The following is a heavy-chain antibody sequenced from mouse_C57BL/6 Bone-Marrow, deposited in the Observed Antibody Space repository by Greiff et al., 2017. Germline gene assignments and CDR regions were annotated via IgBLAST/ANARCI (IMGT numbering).Heavy chain of an antibody. CDR1: GFTFSDYG. CDR2: ISSGSSTI. J-gene: IGHJ3*01. D-gene: IGHD2-1*01. CDR3: ARRGNYGSWFAY. V-gene: IGHV5-17*01. Sequence: EVQRVESGGGLVKPGGSLKLSCAASGFTFSDYGMHWVRQAPEKRLEWVAYISSGSSTIYYAAPVKGRFTIPRAHAKNTLFLQMTSLRSEDTAMYYCARRGNYGSWFAYWGQGTLVTVSA.